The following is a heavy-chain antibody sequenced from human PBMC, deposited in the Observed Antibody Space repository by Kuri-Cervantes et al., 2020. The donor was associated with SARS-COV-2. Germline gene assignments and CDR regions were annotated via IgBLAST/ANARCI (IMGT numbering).Heavy chain of an antibody. CDR3: ARAFLRGGSDY. Sequence: GGSLRLSCAASGFTFSSYAMHWVRQAPGKGLVWVSRTNTDGSSTSYADSVKGRFTISRDNAKNTLYLQMNSLRAEDTAVYYCARAFLRGGSDYWGQGTLVTVSS. CDR1: GFTFSSYA. CDR2: TNTDGSST. J-gene: IGHJ4*02. D-gene: IGHD1-26*01. V-gene: IGHV3-74*01.